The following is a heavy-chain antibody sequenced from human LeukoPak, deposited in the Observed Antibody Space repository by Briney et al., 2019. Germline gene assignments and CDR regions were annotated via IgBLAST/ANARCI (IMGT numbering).Heavy chain of an antibody. CDR2: IRQDGAER. Sequence: GGSLRLSCAASGFTFSNHWMSWVRQAPGKGLEWVANIRQDGAERYYVDSVMGRFTISRDNAKNSVYLEMNSLRVEDTAVYFCARAPYFESSGPLWGQGTLVTVSS. V-gene: IGHV3-7*01. CDR3: ARAPYFESSGPL. D-gene: IGHD3-22*01. CDR1: GFTFSNHW. J-gene: IGHJ4*02.